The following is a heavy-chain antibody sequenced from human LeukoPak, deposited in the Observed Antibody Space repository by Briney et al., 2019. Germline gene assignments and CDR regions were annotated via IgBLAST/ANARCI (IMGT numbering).Heavy chain of an antibody. D-gene: IGHD1-26*01. V-gene: IGHV3-23*01. Sequence: TGGSLRLSCAASGFTFSSYAMSWVRQAPGKGLEWVSAISGSGGSTYYADSVKGRFTISRDNSKNTLYLQMNSLRAEDTAVYYCARDPEVGATNFDYWGQGTLVTVSS. J-gene: IGHJ4*02. CDR1: GFTFSSYA. CDR3: ARDPEVGATNFDY. CDR2: ISGSGGST.